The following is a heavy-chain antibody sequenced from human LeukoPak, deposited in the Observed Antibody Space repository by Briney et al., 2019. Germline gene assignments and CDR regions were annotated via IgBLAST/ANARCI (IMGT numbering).Heavy chain of an antibody. CDR2: IRSDGSNK. CDR1: GFSFSSYG. Sequence: PGGSLRLSCAGSGFSFSSYGMHWVRQAPGKGLEWMAFIRSDGSNKYYADSVKGRFTISRDNSKNTLYLQMNSLRAEDTAVYYCARGRYSSSWKPTGAGYYYMDVWGKGTTVTVSS. CDR3: ARGRYSSSWKPTGAGYYYMDV. D-gene: IGHD6-13*01. V-gene: IGHV3-30*02. J-gene: IGHJ6*03.